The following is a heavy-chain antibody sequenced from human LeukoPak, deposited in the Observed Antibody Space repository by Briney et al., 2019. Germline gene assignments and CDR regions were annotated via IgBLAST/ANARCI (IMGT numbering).Heavy chain of an antibody. CDR3: ARGGSYGGYHSY. CDR2: ISGGSGGST. Sequence: PGGSLRLSCSASGFTFTTYGMSWVRQAPGKGLEWLSVISGGSGGSTYYADSVTGRFTVSRDNSKNSLYLQMNSLRAEDTALYYCARGGSYGGYHSYWGQGTLVTVSS. V-gene: IGHV3-23*01. J-gene: IGHJ4*02. D-gene: IGHD4-23*01. CDR1: GFTFTTYG.